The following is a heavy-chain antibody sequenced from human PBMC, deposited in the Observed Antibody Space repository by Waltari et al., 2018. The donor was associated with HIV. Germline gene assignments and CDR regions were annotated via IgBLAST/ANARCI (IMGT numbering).Heavy chain of an antibody. V-gene: IGHV3-23*01. CDR1: GFIFSSYA. CDR2: STGSGGGT. CDR3: AKYLDCSGTSCYTPYFDY. D-gene: IGHD2-2*02. J-gene: IGHJ4*02. Sequence: EVQLLESGGGLVQTGGSLRLSCAASGFIFSSYAMSWVRQAPGKGLEWVSASTGSGGGTYYADSVKGRFTFSRDNSQNTLYLQMNSLRAEDTAVYYCAKYLDCSGTSCYTPYFDYWGQGTLVTVSP.